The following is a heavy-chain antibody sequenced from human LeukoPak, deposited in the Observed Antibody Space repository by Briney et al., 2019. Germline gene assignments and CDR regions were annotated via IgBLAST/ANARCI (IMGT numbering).Heavy chain of an antibody. Sequence: GGALRLSCEASGFTFSSYWMHSVRQAPGKGLVWVSRINSDGTSTSYTDSVKGRFTISREKTKNTLYLQINSLRDEKTAVYFCSRELYYGMDVWGEGTTVTVSS. CDR3: SRELYYGMDV. CDR1: GFTFSSYW. J-gene: IGHJ6*04. CDR2: INSDGTST. V-gene: IGHV3-74*01.